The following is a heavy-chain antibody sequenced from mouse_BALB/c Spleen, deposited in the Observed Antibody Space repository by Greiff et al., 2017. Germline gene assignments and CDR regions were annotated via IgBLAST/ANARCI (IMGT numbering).Heavy chain of an antibody. CDR3: ASLTTATAWFAY. D-gene: IGHD1-2*01. Sequence: EVKLMESGGDLVKPGGSLKLSCAASGFTFSSYGMSWVRQTPDKRLEWVATISSGGSYTYYPDSVKGRFTISRDNAKNTLYLQMSSLKSEDTAMYYCASLTTATAWFAYWGQGTLVTVSA. V-gene: IGHV5-6*01. J-gene: IGHJ3*01. CDR1: GFTFSSYG. CDR2: ISSGGSYT.